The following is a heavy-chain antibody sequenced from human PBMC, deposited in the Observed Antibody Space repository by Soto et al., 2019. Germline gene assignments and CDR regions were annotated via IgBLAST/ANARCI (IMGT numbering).Heavy chain of an antibody. J-gene: IGHJ4*01. CDR3: DRGTPCLRHTGYHTSRVRWYFDH. CDR2: IYHSGII. D-gene: IGHD2-8*01. V-gene: IGHV4-38-2*02. Sequence: SETLSLTCTVSGYSISSGYYWGWIRQPPGKGLEWVGSIYHSGIIYYNPSLKSRVTISVDTSKTTFSLELTSVTAADTAVHYCDRGTPCLRHTGYHTSRVRWYFDHWGHGTLVT. CDR1: GYSISSGYY.